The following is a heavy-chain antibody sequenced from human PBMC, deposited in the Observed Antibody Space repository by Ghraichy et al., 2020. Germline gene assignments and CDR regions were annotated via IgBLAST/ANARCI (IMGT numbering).Heavy chain of an antibody. J-gene: IGHJ4*02. CDR2: IYSGGST. CDR3: ARDVDYYGSGSYYTAY. D-gene: IGHD3-10*01. Sequence: CAASGFTVSSNYMSWVRQAPGKGLEWVSVIYSGGSTYYADSVKGRFTISRDNSKNTLYLQMNSLRAEDTAVYYCARDVDYYGSGSYYTAYWGQGTLVTVSS. CDR1: GFTVSSNY. V-gene: IGHV3-53*01.